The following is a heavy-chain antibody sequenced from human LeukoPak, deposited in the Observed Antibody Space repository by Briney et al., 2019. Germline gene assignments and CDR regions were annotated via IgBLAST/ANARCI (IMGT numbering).Heavy chain of an antibody. Sequence: PGRSLRLSCAASGFTFSSYWMSWVRQAPGKGLEWVANIKQDGSEKYYVDSVKGRFTISRDNAKNSLYLQMNSLRAEDTAVYYCARGLYYYDSSGYYYEYYFDYWGQGTLVTVSS. CDR1: GFTFSSYW. CDR2: IKQDGSEK. V-gene: IGHV3-7*01. D-gene: IGHD3-22*01. CDR3: ARGLYYYDSSGYYYEYYFDY. J-gene: IGHJ4*02.